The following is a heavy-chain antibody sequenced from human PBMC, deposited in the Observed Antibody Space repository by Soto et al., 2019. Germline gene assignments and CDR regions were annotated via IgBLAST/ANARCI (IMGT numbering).Heavy chain of an antibody. V-gene: IGHV6-1*01. CDR3: ARVRLAVAENFDAFEI. CDR2: TYYSSKWYN. CDR1: GDSVSSNSAA. Sequence: SQTFSLTCAISGDSVSSNSAAWNWIRQSPSRDLEWLGRTYYSSKWYNDYAVSVKSRININSDTSKNQFSLQPNSLIPEDTAVYYCARVRLAVAENFDAFEIWGQGTMVSVSS. J-gene: IGHJ3*02. D-gene: IGHD6-19*01.